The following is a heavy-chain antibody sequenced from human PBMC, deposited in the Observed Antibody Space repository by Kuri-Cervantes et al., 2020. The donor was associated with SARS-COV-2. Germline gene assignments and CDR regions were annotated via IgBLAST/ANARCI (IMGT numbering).Heavy chain of an antibody. CDR1: GFTFSSYA. CDR3: ARDHYDFWSGYFFDY. CDR2: ISGSGGST. D-gene: IGHD3-3*01. V-gene: IGHV3-23*01. Sequence: GESLKISCAASGFTFSSYAMSWVRQAPGKGLEWVSAISGSGGSTYYADSVKGRFTISRDNSKNTLYLQMNSLRAENTAVYYCARDHYDFWSGYFFDYWGQGTLVTVSS. J-gene: IGHJ4*02.